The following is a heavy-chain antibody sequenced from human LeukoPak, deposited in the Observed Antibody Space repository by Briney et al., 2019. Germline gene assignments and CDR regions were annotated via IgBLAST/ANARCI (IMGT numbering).Heavy chain of an antibody. CDR2: IWYDGSNK. V-gene: IGHV3-33*01. D-gene: IGHD3-22*01. J-gene: IGHJ4*02. Sequence: PGGSLRLSCAASGFTFSSYGMHWVRQAPGKGLEWVAVIWYDGSNKYYADSVKGRFTISRDNSKNTLYLQMNSLRAEDTAVYYCARDREGYYDSSGYTIGLDYWGQGTLVTVSS. CDR3: ARDREGYYDSSGYTIGLDY. CDR1: GFTFSSYG.